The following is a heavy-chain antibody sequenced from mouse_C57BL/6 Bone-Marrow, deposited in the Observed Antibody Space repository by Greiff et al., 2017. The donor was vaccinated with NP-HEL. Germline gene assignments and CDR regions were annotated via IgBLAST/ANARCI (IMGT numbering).Heavy chain of an antibody. CDR1: GYTFTDYE. CDR3: TRGGSNYDY. Sequence: VQLQQSGAELVRPGASVTLSCKASGYTFTDYEMHWVKQTPVHGLEWIGALDPETGGTAYNQKFKGKAILTADKSSSTAYMELRSLTSEDSAVYYCTRGGSNYDYWGQGTTLTVSS. D-gene: IGHD2-5*01. J-gene: IGHJ2*01. CDR2: LDPETGGT. V-gene: IGHV1-15*01.